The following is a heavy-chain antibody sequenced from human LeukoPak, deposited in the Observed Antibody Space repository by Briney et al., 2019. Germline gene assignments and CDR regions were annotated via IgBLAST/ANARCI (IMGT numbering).Heavy chain of an antibody. CDR3: ARVPETTQLFDY. CDR2: ISSSSAYI. J-gene: IGHJ4*02. D-gene: IGHD1-14*01. CDR1: GFTLSSYS. Sequence: PGGSLRLSCAASGFTLSSYSMNWVRQAPGKGLEWVSSISSSSAYIYYADSVKGRFTISRDKAKNSLFLQMNSLRAEDTAFYYCARVPETTQLFDYWGQGTLVTVSS. V-gene: IGHV3-21*04.